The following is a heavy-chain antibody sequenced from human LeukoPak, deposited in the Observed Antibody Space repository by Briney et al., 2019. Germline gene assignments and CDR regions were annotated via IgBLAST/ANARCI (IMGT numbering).Heavy chain of an antibody. J-gene: IGHJ5*02. V-gene: IGHV6-1*01. D-gene: IGHD3-22*01. CDR2: TYYRSKWSN. CDR1: GDSVPSNSAA. Sequence: SQTLSLTCAISGDSVPSNSAAWNWIRQSPSRGLEWLGRTYYRSKWSNDYAVSVKSRITINPDTSKNQLSLQLNSVTPEDTAVYYCARAYYDSSGYALWFDPWGQGTLVTVSS. CDR3: ARAYYDSSGYALWFDP.